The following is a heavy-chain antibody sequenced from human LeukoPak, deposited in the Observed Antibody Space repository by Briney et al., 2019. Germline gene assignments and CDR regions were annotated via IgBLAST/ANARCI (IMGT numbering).Heavy chain of an antibody. J-gene: IGHJ4*02. D-gene: IGHD3-9*01. Sequence: GGSLRLSCAASGFTFSSYSMNWVRQAPGKGLEWVSSISSSSSYIYYADSVKGRFTISRDNAKNSLYLQMNSLRAEDTAVYYCAVTDILTGYYPDYWGQGTQVTVSS. V-gene: IGHV3-21*01. CDR1: GFTFSSYS. CDR3: AVTDILTGYYPDY. CDR2: ISSSSSYI.